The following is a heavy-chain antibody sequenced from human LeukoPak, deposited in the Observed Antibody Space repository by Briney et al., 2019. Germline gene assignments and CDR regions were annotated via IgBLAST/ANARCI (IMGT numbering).Heavy chain of an antibody. V-gene: IGHV4-59*12. J-gene: IGHJ4*02. D-gene: IGHD4-17*01. Sequence: PSETLSLTCTVSGVSISGYYWSWLRQPPGKGLEWIGYIYYSGSTNYNPSLKSRVTMSVDPSKNQFSLKLNSVTAADTAVYYCARRRGAYGDYVYLGQGTLVTVSS. CDR1: GVSISGYY. CDR3: ARRRGAYGDYVY. CDR2: IYYSGST.